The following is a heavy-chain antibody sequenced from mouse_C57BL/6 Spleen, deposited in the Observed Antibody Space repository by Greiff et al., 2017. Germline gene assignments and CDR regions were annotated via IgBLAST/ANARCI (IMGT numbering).Heavy chain of an antibody. J-gene: IGHJ3*01. D-gene: IGHD1-1*01. CDR1: GYSITSGYY. CDR3: ARRGLAVVEGFAY. V-gene: IGHV3-6*01. Sequence: EVKLMESGPGLVKPSQSLSLTCSVTGYSITSGYYWNWIRQFPGNKLEWMGYISYDGSNNYNPSLKNRISITRDTSKNQFFLKLNSVTTEDTATYYCARRGLAVVEGFAYWGQGTLVTVSA. CDR2: ISYDGSN.